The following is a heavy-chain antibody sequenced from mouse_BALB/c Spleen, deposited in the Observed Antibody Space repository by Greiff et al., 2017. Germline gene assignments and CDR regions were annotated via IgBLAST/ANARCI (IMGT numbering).Heavy chain of an antibody. V-gene: IGHV6-6*02. J-gene: IGHJ1*01. D-gene: IGHD1-1*01. CDR3: TRSNYYGSSYDWYFDV. Sequence: EVKLVESGGGLVQPGGSMKLSCVASGFTFSNYWMNWVRQSPEKGLEWVAEIRLKSNNYATHYAESVKGRFTISRDDSKSSVYLQMNNLRAEDTGIYYCTRSNYYGSSYDWYFDVWGAGTTVTVSS. CDR1: GFTFSNYW. CDR2: IRLKSNNYAT.